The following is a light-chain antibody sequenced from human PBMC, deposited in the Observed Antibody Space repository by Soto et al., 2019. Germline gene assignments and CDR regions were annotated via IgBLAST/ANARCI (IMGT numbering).Light chain of an antibody. CDR3: LPHNSFPWT. J-gene: IGKJ1*01. CDR2: AAS. CDR1: QGFTTY. Sequence: DIQLTQSPCSLSASVGDRVTITCRASQGFTTYLTWYLQKPGKAPKRLIYAASNLHSGVPSRFSGSGSGTEFTLTISSLQPEDFATYYCLPHNSFPWTFGQGTRVEI. V-gene: IGKV1-17*01.